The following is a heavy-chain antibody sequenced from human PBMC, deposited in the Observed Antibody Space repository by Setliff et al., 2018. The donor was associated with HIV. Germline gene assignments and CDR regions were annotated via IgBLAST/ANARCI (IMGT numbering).Heavy chain of an antibody. V-gene: IGHV3-23*01. CDR1: GFTFSSCA. CDR2: ISGSGAST. CDR3: AKGRYGGHDWGTLDI. J-gene: IGHJ3*02. Sequence: PGGSMRPSCAASGFTFSSCAMSWVSQAPGKGLEWVIVISGSGASTYYADSVKGRFTISRDNSKNTLYLQMNSLRVEDTAVYYCAKGRYGGHDWGTLDIWGQGTMVTVSS. D-gene: IGHD5-12*01.